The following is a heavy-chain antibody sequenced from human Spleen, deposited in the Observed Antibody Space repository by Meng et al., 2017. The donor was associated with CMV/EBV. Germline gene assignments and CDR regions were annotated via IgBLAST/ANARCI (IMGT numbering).Heavy chain of an antibody. Sequence: GSFSGYYWSWIRQPPRKGQRWIGTINHSGSTNYNPSLKSRATISVDTSKNQFSLNLSSVTAADTAVYYCARGRWDGFWSGYFPFDYWGQGTLVTVSS. J-gene: IGHJ4*02. V-gene: IGHV4-34*01. D-gene: IGHD3-3*01. CDR1: GSFSGYY. CDR2: INHSGST. CDR3: ARGRWDGFWSGYFPFDY.